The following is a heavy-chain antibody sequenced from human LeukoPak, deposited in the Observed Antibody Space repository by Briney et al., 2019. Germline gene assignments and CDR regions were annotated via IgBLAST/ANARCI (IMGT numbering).Heavy chain of an antibody. Sequence: PSETLSLTCTVSGGSISSYYWSCIRQPAGKGLEWIGRIYTSGSTNYNPSLKSRVTMSVDTPKNQFSLKLSSLTAADTAVYYWARDFFNYYASGSYSIHGMDVWGQGITVIVSS. CDR3: ARDFFNYYASGSYSIHGMDV. V-gene: IGHV4-4*07. D-gene: IGHD3-10*01. J-gene: IGHJ6*02. CDR1: GGSISSYY. CDR2: IYTSGST.